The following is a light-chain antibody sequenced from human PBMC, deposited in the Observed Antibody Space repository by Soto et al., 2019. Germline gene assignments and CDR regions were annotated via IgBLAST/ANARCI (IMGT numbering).Light chain of an antibody. CDR3: SSYTCSG. V-gene: IGLV2-14*01. CDR1: SSDVGGYNY. J-gene: IGLJ1*01. Sequence: QSALTQPASVSGSPGQSITISCTGTSSDVGGYNYVSWYQQHPGKAPKLMIYEVSNRPSGVSNRFSGSKSGNTASLTISGLQAEDEADYYCSSYTCSGFGTGTKLTVL. CDR2: EVS.